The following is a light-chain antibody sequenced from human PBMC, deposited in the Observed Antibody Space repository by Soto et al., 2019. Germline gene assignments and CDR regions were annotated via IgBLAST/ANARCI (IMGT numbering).Light chain of an antibody. J-gene: IGLJ2*01. CDR2: RNS. CDR3: AAWDDSLSGYEV. CDR1: SSNMGRNY. V-gene: IGLV1-47*01. Sequence: QSVLTQPPSASGPPGQRVTISCSGSSSNMGRNYVYWYQQIPGKAPKLLMYRNSQRPSGVPDRFSGSKSGTSASLAISGLRSEDEAVYYCAAWDDSLSGYEVFGGGTKLTVL.